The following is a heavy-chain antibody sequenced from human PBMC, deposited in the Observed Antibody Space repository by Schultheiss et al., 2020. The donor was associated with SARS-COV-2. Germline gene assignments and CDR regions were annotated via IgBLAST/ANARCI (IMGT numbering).Heavy chain of an antibody. D-gene: IGHD2/OR15-2a*01. CDR2: ISGSGSYI. Sequence: GGSLRLSCAASGFTFSSYSMNWVRQAPGKGLEWVSSISGSGSYIFYSDSVKGRFTISRDNARNSLYLQMNSLRAEDTAVYYCAREIASFDYWGQGTLVTVSS. J-gene: IGHJ4*02. CDR3: AREIASFDY. CDR1: GFTFSSYS. V-gene: IGHV3-21*01.